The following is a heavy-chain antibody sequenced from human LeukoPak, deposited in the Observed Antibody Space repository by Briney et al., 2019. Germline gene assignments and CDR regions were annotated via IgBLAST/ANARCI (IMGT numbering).Heavy chain of an antibody. CDR2: ITTTSSYI. J-gene: IGHJ4*02. CDR3: ARGTNSGRDPVM. D-gene: IGHD3-10*01. V-gene: IGHV3-21*01. CDR1: GFTFSIYS. Sequence: PGGSLRLSCAASGFTFSIYSMNWVRQAPGKGLECISSITTTSSYIYYADSVKGRFTISRDNAKNSLYLQMNGLRAEDTAVYYCARGTNSGRDPVMWGQGTPVTVSS.